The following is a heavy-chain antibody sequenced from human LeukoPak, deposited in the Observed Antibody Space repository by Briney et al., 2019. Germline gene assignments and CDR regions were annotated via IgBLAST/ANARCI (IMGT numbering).Heavy chain of an antibody. J-gene: IGHJ4*02. CDR2: IYTSGST. CDR1: GGSISSYY. D-gene: IGHD3-3*01. CDR3: ARHRGSGYYTHCDY. Sequence: SETLSLTCTVAGGSISSYYWSWIRQPPGKGLEWIGYIYTSGSTNYNPSLKSRVTISVDTSKNQFSLKLSSVTAADTAVYYCARHRGSGYYTHCDYWGQGTLVTVSS. V-gene: IGHV4-4*09.